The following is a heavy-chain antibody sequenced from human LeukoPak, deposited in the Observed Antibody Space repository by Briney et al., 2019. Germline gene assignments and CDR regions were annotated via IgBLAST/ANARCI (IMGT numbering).Heavy chain of an antibody. D-gene: IGHD3-10*01. Sequence: SETLSLTCTVSGGSISSSSYYWSWIRQPPGKGLEWIGYIYYSGSTNYNPSLKSRVTISVDTSKNQFSLKLSSVTAADTAVYYCARGNPMVRGIDYWGQGTLVTVSS. V-gene: IGHV4-61*01. CDR2: IYYSGST. J-gene: IGHJ4*02. CDR1: GGSISSSSYY. CDR3: ARGNPMVRGIDY.